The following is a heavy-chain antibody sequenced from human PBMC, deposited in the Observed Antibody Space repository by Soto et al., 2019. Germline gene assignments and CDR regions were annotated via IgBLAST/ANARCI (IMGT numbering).Heavy chain of an antibody. CDR3: ARGNHRWLQLWYFDL. D-gene: IGHD5-12*01. CDR2: IIPIFGTV. V-gene: IGHV1-69*12. Sequence: QVQLVQSGAEVKKPGSSVKVSCKASGGTFSSYAISWVRQAPGQGLEWVGGIIPIFGTVNYAQKFQGRVTITADESTSTAYMELGSLRSEDTAVYYCARGNHRWLQLWYFDLWGRGTLVTVSS. CDR1: GGTFSSYA. J-gene: IGHJ2*01.